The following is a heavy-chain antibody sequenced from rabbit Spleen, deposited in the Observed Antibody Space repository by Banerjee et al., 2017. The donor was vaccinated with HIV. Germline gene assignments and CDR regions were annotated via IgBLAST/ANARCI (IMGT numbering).Heavy chain of an antibody. J-gene: IGHJ6*01. V-gene: IGHV1S40*01. CDR1: GFSFSSSYW. D-gene: IGHD8-1*01. CDR2: NYDGSSDNT. CDR3: ARDAGSSFSSYGMDL. Sequence: QSLEESGGDLVKPGASRTLTCTASGFSFSSSYWICWVRQAPGKGLEWIGCNYDGSSDNTYYANWAKGRFTITRSTSLNTVTLQLNSLTAADTATYFCARDAGSSFSSYGMDLWGQGTLVTVS.